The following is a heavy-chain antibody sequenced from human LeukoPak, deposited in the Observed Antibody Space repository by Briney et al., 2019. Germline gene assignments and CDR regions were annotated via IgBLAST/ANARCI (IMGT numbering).Heavy chain of an antibody. V-gene: IGHV3-66*01. CDR3: ARFITMVRGRGFDY. CDR2: IYSGGST. CDR1: GFTVSSNY. J-gene: IGHJ4*02. D-gene: IGHD3-10*01. Sequence: PGGSLRLSCEASGFTVSSNYMSWVRQAPGKGLEWVSVIYSGGSTYYADSVKGRFTISRDNSKNTLYLQMDSLRAEDTAVYYCARFITMVRGRGFDYWGQGTLVTVSS.